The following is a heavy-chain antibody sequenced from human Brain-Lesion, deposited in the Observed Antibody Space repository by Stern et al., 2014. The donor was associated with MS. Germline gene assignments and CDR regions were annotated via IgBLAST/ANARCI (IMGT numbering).Heavy chain of an antibody. V-gene: IGHV3-11*01. D-gene: IGHD2-2*01. Sequence: VQLVESGGTLVKPGGSLRLSCAASGFIFSDYYMNWIRQAPGQGLEWVSYISTTASNIYYADSVKGRFTISRDNTKNSLFLLMSSLRAEDTAVYYCAISSSRYYFESWGLGTLVTVSS. CDR1: GFIFSDYY. CDR2: ISTTASNI. CDR3: AISSSRYYFES. J-gene: IGHJ4*02.